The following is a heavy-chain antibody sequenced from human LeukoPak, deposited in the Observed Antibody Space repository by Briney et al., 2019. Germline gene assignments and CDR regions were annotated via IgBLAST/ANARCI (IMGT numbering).Heavy chain of an antibody. D-gene: IGHD2-2*02. J-gene: IGHJ4*02. CDR3: ARDIFYCSRTSCYTWVFGGYDY. CDR1: GFTFSSYA. Sequence: GRSLRLSCAASGFTFSSYAMHWVRQAPGKGLEWVAVISYDGSNKYYADSVKGRFTISRDNSKNTLYLQMNSLRAEDTAVYYCARDIFYCSRTSCYTWVFGGYDYWGQGTLVTVSS. CDR2: ISYDGSNK. V-gene: IGHV3-30-3*01.